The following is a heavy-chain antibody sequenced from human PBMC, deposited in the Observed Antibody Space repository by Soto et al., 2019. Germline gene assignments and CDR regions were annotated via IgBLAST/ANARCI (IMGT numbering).Heavy chain of an antibody. J-gene: IGHJ6*02. D-gene: IGHD6-6*01. CDR3: ARGVHDRSSSYYYGTVV. CDR1: GDSVSSNSAA. V-gene: IGHV6-1*01. Sequence: SQPLSLPFAISGDSVSSNSAAWNWIRQSPSRGLEWLGRTYYRSKWYNDYAVSVKSRITINPDTSKNQFSLQLNSVTPEDTAVYYCARGVHDRSSSYYYGTVVWGQGNMVTVYS. CDR2: TYYRSKWYN.